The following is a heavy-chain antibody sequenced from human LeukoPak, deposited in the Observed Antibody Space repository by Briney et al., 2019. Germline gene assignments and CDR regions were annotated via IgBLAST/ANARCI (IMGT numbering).Heavy chain of an antibody. V-gene: IGHV3-30-3*01. CDR3: AREGSSGWYPY. J-gene: IGHJ4*02. CDR1: GFTFSTYP. CDR2: ISYDGNEE. Sequence: GGSLRLSCAASGFTFSTYPIHWVRQAPGKGLEWVAIISYDGNEEHYADSVRGRSTISRDNPKNTLYLQMDTLRPEDTALYYCAREGSSGWYPYWGQGTLVTVSS. D-gene: IGHD6-19*01.